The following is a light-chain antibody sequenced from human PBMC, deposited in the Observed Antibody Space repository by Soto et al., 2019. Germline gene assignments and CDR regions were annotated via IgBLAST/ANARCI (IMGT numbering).Light chain of an antibody. J-gene: IGKJ4*01. CDR1: QSINSN. CDR3: QQYNNWPRAT. CDR2: RAS. V-gene: IGKV3-15*01. Sequence: IVMTQSPATLSVSPVERGTLXGQSSQSINSNLAWYQQKPGQAPRLLMFRASIRATGFPARFSGSGSGTEFNITISSLQSEDSAIYYCQQYNNWPRATFGGGTKVDIK.